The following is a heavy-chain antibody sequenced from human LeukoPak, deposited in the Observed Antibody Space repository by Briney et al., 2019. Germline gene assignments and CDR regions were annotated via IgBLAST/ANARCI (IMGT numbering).Heavy chain of an antibody. V-gene: IGHV4-34*01. J-gene: IGHJ4*02. Sequence: KASETLSLTCAVYGGSFSGYYWSWIRQPPGKGLEWIGEINHSGSTNYNPSLKSRVTISVDTSKNQFSLKLSSVTAADTAVYYCARVGPGLGSGSRTFDYWGQGTLVTVSS. CDR2: INHSGST. D-gene: IGHD3-10*02. CDR1: GGSFSGYY. CDR3: ARVGPGLGSGSRTFDY.